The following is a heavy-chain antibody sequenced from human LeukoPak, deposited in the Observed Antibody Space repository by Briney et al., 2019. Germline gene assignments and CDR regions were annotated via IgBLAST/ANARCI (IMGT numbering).Heavy chain of an antibody. CDR1: GYTFTSYG. J-gene: IGHJ6*02. D-gene: IGHD6-13*01. V-gene: IGHV1-18*01. Sequence: ASVKVPCKASGYTFTSYGISWVRQAPGQGLEWMGWISAYNGNTNYARKLQGRVTMTTDTSTSTAYMELRSLRSDDTAVYYCARDSSSWYPYYYYYGMDVWGQGTTVTVSS. CDR2: ISAYNGNT. CDR3: ARDSSSWYPYYYYYGMDV.